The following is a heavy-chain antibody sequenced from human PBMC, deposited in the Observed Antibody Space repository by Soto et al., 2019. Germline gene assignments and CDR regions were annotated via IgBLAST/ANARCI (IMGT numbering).Heavy chain of an antibody. Sequence: PVESLNISGKVSGYSFTSYWISGVRQMPGKGLEWMGRIDPSDSYTNYSPSFKGHVTISADKYISTAYLQWSSLKASDTAMYYCARHRHENGMDVWGQGTTVTVSS. CDR1: GYSFTSYW. J-gene: IGHJ6*01. V-gene: IGHV5-10-1*01. CDR3: ARHRHENGMDV. CDR2: IDPSDSYT.